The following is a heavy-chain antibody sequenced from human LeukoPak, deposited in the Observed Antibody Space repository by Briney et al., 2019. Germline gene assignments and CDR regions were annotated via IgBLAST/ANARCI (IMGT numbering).Heavy chain of an antibody. V-gene: IGHV3-74*01. CDR1: RFTFSRYW. J-gene: IGHJ4*02. Sequence: PGGSLRLSCAASRFTFSRYWMHWVRQAPGKGLVWVSRINSDGISTSYADSVKGRFTISRDNAKNTLYLQMNSLRAEDTAVYYCARXXNYYDSSGPADYWGQGTLVTVSS. D-gene: IGHD3-22*01. CDR2: INSDGIST. CDR3: ARXXNYYDSSGPADY.